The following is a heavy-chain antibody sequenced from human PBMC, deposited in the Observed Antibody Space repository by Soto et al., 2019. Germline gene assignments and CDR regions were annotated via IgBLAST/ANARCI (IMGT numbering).Heavy chain of an antibody. Sequence: SETLSLTCTVSGGSVSSGSYYWSWIRQPPGKGLEWIGYIYYSGSTNYNPSLKSRVTISVDTSKNQFSLKLSSVTAADTAVYYCARDITETTFQGTNWFDPWGQGTLVTVSS. V-gene: IGHV4-61*01. CDR3: ARDITETTFQGTNWFDP. CDR2: IYYSGST. J-gene: IGHJ5*02. D-gene: IGHD4-17*01. CDR1: GGSVSSGSYY.